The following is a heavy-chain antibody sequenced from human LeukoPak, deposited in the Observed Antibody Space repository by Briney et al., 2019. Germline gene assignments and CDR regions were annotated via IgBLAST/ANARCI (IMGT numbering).Heavy chain of an antibody. D-gene: IGHD3-22*01. Sequence: PGGSLRLSCAASGFTFSGYWMSWVRQAPGKGLEWVAVIWYDGSNKYYADSVKGRFTISRDNSKNTLYLQMNSLRAEDTAVYYCARDSFYDSSGYYYYGMDVWGQGTTVTVSS. CDR2: IWYDGSNK. CDR3: ARDSFYDSSGYYYYGMDV. J-gene: IGHJ6*02. V-gene: IGHV3-33*08. CDR1: GFTFSGYW.